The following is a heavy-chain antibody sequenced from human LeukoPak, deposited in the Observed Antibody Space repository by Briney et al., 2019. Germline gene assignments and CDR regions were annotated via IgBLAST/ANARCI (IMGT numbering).Heavy chain of an antibody. D-gene: IGHD6-19*01. CDR3: ARKRCNPGRGWKGIAVAGLYNWFDP. J-gene: IGHJ5*02. CDR2: IYYSGST. V-gene: IGHV4-39*01. Sequence: SETLSLTCTVSGGSISSSSYYWGWIRRPPGKGLEWIGSIYYSGSTYYNPSLKSRVTISVDTSKDQFSLKLSSVTAADTAVYYCARKRCNPGRGWKGIAVAGLYNWFDPWGQGTLVTVSS. CDR1: GGSISSSSYY.